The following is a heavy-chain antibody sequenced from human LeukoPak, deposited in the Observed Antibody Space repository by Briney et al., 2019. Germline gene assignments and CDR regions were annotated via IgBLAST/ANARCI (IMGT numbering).Heavy chain of an antibody. V-gene: IGHV4-59*01. Sequence: SETLSLTCTVSGGSISSYYWSWIRQPPGKGLEWIGYIYYSGSTNYNPSLKSRVTISVDTSKNQFSLKLSSVTAADTAVYYCARVITMIVVAPPNHWFDPWGQGTLVTVSS. D-gene: IGHD3-22*01. CDR3: ARVITMIVVAPPNHWFDP. J-gene: IGHJ5*02. CDR2: IYYSGST. CDR1: GGSISSYY.